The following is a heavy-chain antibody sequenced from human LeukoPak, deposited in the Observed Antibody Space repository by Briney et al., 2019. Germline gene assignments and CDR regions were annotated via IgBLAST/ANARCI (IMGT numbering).Heavy chain of an antibody. D-gene: IGHD2-2*01. CDR1: GFTFEDHV. Sequence: GRSLRLSCAASGFTFEDHVMHWVRHAPGKGLEWVSSISWSGDRMGYADAVKGRFTISRDNAKNSLFLQMNSLRVEDTALYYCAKDLGGSATTVWGQGTLVTVSS. CDR3: AKDLGGSATTV. J-gene: IGHJ4*02. CDR2: ISWSGDRM. V-gene: IGHV3-9*01.